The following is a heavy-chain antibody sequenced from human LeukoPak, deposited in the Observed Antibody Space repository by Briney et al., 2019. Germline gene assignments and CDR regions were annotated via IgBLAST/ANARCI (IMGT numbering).Heavy chain of an antibody. CDR1: GFTFSSYW. D-gene: IGHD1-26*01. J-gene: IGHJ4*02. CDR3: ASAWELGY. Sequence: GGPLRLSCAASGFTFSSYWMSWVRQAPGKGLEWVANIKQDGSEIYYVDSVKGRFTISRDNAKNSLYLQMNSLRVEDTAVYYCASAWELGYWGQGTLVTVSS. V-gene: IGHV3-7*05. CDR2: IKQDGSEI.